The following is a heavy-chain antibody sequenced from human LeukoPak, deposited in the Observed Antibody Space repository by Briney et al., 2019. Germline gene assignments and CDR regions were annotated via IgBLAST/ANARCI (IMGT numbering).Heavy chain of an antibody. Sequence: GGSLRLSCAASGFTFSTYNMNWVRQAPGKGLEWVSSISSSRSSIYYSDSVKGRFTISRDNAENSLYLQMNNLRADDTAVYYCARGIDYWGRGTLVTVSS. J-gene: IGHJ4*02. CDR1: GFTFSTYN. V-gene: IGHV3-21*01. CDR2: ISSSRSSI. CDR3: ARGIDY.